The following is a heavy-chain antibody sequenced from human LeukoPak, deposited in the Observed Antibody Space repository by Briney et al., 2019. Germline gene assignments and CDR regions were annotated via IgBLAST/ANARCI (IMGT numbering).Heavy chain of an antibody. CDR2: ISYDGSNE. J-gene: IGHJ4*02. D-gene: IGHD3-3*01. Sequence: PGRSLRLSCAASGFTFSSYGMHWVRQAPGKGLEWVAVISYDGSNEYHADSVKGRFTISRDNSKNTLYLQMNSLRAEDTAVYYCAKLPDFWSGYHAGLLDYWGQGTLVTVSS. CDR3: AKLPDFWSGYHAGLLDY. CDR1: GFTFSSYG. V-gene: IGHV3-30*18.